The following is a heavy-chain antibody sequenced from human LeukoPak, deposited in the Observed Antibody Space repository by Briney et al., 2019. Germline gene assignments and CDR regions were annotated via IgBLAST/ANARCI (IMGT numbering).Heavy chain of an antibody. CDR2: INPNSGGT. D-gene: IGHD3-10*01. V-gene: IGHV1-2*02. CDR3: ARDGTMVRGVPFDY. Sequence: GASVKVSCKASGYTFTGYYIHWVRQAPGQGLEWMGWINPNSGGTNYAQKFQVRVTMTRDTSISTAYMELSRLRSDDTAVYYCARDGTMVRGVPFDYWGQGTLVTVSS. CDR1: GYTFTGYY. J-gene: IGHJ4*02.